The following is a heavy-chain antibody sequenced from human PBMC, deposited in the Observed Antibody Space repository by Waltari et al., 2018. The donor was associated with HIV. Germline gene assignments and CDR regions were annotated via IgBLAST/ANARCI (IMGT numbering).Heavy chain of an antibody. J-gene: IGHJ6*02. CDR2: INPSGGT. CDR3: AGIVHRASYSMDV. CDR1: GGSLGTYY. Sequence: QVQLQQWGAGLLKPSETLSVTCTVSGGSLGTYYWTWVRHFPGKGLEWIGEINPSGGTTYKPSLKGRVTISRDWSKNLFSLKLTSVTAADTALYYCAGIVHRASYSMDVWGQGTTVTVSS. V-gene: IGHV4-34*02. D-gene: IGHD2-21*01.